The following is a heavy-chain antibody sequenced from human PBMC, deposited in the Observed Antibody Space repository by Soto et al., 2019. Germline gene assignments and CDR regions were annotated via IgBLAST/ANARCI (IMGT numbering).Heavy chain of an antibody. CDR1: GYTFTSYG. CDR2: ISAYNGNT. J-gene: IGHJ5*02. D-gene: IGHD1-26*01. Sequence: ASVKVSCKASGYTFTSYGISWVRQAPGQGLEWMGWISAYNGNTNYAQKLQGRVTMTTDTSTSTAYMELRSLRSDDTAVYYCARSNDLSGSYGHGPRYNWLDPWGQGTLVTVSS. CDR3: ARSNDLSGSYGHGPRYNWLDP. V-gene: IGHV1-18*01.